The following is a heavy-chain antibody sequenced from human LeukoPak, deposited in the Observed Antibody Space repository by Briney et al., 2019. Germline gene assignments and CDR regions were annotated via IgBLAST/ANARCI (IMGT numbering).Heavy chain of an antibody. CDR1: GFIFSSYG. CDR2: IRYDGSNK. J-gene: IGHJ4*02. V-gene: IGHV3-30*02. CDR3: AKTQQLTLDY. D-gene: IGHD6-13*01. Sequence: GGSLRLSCAASGFIFSSYGMHWVRQAPGKGLEWVAFIRYDGSNKYYADSVKGRFTISRDNSKNTLYLQMNSLRAEDTAVYYCAKTQQLTLDYWGQGNLVTVSS.